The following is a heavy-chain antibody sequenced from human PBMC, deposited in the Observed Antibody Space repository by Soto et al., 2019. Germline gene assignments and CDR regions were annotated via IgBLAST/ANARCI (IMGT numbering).Heavy chain of an antibody. D-gene: IGHD3-9*01. CDR1: GFTFSSYG. V-gene: IGHV3-33*01. CDR3: ARDRVDWLSPNYYYYGMDV. J-gene: IGHJ6*02. Sequence: PGGSLRLSCAASGFTFSSYGMHWVRQAPGKGLEWVAVIWYDGSNKYYADSVKGRFTISRDNSKNTLYLQMNSLRAEDTAVYYCARDRVDWLSPNYYYYGMDVWGQGTTVTVSS. CDR2: IWYDGSNK.